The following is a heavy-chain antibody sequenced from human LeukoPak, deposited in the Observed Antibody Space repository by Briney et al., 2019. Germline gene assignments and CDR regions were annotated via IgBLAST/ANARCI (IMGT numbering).Heavy chain of an antibody. CDR2: INPNSGAT. CDR3: ARLNGNHFDY. V-gene: IGHV1-2*02. CDR1: GYTFTGYH. J-gene: IGHJ4*02. D-gene: IGHD1-14*01. Sequence: ASVKVSCKASGYTFTGYHMHWVRQAPGQGLEWMAWINPNSGATDYAQKFQGRVTMTRDASTSTAYMELSRLRSDDTAVYYCARLNGNHFDYWGQGTLVTVSS.